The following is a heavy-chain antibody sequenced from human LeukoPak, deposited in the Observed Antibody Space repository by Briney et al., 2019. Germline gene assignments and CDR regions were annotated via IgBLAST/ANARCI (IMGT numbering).Heavy chain of an antibody. V-gene: IGHV3-33*01. Sequence: GGSLRLSCAASGFTFSSYGMHWVRQAPGKGLEWVAVIWYDGSSKYYADSVKGRFTISRDNSKNTLYLQMNSLRAEDTAVYYCARERIAAAGTVTYAFDIWGQGTMVTVSS. J-gene: IGHJ3*02. CDR2: IWYDGSSK. CDR3: ARERIAAAGTVTYAFDI. D-gene: IGHD6-13*01. CDR1: GFTFSSYG.